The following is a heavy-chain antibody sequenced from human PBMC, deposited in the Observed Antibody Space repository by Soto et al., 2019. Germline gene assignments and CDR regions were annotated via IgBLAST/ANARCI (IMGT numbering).Heavy chain of an antibody. J-gene: IGHJ4*02. CDR3: ARDLDCGGDCYSLDY. CDR1: GFTFSSYP. CDR2: IISSSSYI. V-gene: IGHV3-21*01. D-gene: IGHD2-21*02. Sequence: PGGSLRLSCAASGFTFSSYPMNWVRQAPGKGLEWVSSIISSSSYIQYADSVKGRFTISRDNSKNTLYLQMNSLRAEDTAVYYCARDLDCGGDCYSLDYWGQGTLVTVSS.